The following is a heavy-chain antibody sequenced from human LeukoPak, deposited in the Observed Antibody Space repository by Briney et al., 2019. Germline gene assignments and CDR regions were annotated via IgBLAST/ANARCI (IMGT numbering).Heavy chain of an antibody. V-gene: IGHV3-30-3*01. J-gene: IGHJ4*02. D-gene: IGHD5-18*01. CDR3: ARDRVQIWSYVGTFDS. CDR1: GFTFSSYT. Sequence: GGSLRLSCAASGFTFSSYTMHWVRQAPGEGVEWVALVSYDGTKINYADSVKGRFTMSRDISKNTLYLQMNSLKPEDTAVYYCARDRVQIWSYVGTFDSWGQGTLVTVSS. CDR2: VSYDGTKI.